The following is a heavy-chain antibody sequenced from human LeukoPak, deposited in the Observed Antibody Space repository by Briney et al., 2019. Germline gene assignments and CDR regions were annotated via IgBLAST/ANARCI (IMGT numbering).Heavy chain of an antibody. CDR2: ICSSGTT. CDR3: ARVTLGTRYTDYYFDY. V-gene: IGHV4-59*01. CDR1: GGSISSYC. D-gene: IGHD1-1*01. J-gene: IGHJ4*02. Sequence: NASETQSLTCSVSGGSISSYCWNWIRQPPGKGLEWIGHICSSGTTNNNPSLKSRVTMSIDTSKSQFSLMLSSVTASDTAVYYCARVTLGTRYTDYYFDYWGLGTLVTVSS.